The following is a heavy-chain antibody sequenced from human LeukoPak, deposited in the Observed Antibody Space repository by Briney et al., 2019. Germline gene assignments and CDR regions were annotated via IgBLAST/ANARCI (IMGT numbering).Heavy chain of an antibody. V-gene: IGHV3-53*01. J-gene: IGHJ4*02. CDR3: ARGTSKRNFDY. D-gene: IGHD1-14*01. CDR2: IYSGEST. Sequence: GGSLRLSCAASGFTVSSNYMNWVRQAPGKGLGWVSVIYSGESTYYADSVKGRFTISRDNYKNTLYLQMNSLRVEDTAVYYCARGTSKRNFDYWGQGTLVTVSS. CDR1: GFTVSSNY.